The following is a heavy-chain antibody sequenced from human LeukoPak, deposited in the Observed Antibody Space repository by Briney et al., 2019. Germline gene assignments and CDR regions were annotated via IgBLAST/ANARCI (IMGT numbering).Heavy chain of an antibody. CDR2: ISYDGSNK. D-gene: IGHD2-15*01. Sequence: GGSQRLSCAASGFTFSSYGMHWARQAPGKGLEWVAVISYDGSNKYYADSVKGRFTISRDNSKNTLYLQMNSLRAEDTAVYYCAKIYCSGGSCYHGAFDIWGQGTMVTVSS. J-gene: IGHJ3*02. CDR1: GFTFSSYG. CDR3: AKIYCSGGSCYHGAFDI. V-gene: IGHV3-30*18.